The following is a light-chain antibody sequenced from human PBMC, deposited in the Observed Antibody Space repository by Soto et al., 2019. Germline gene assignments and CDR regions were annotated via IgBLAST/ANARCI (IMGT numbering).Light chain of an antibody. Sequence: DIVMTQSQDSLAVSLGERATINCKSSQSVLYSSNNKNYLAWYQQKPGQPPKLPIYWASTRESGVPDRFSGSGSGTDFTLTISSLQAEDVAVYYCQQYYSTITFGQGTRLEI. CDR2: WAS. CDR3: QQYYSTIT. J-gene: IGKJ5*01. V-gene: IGKV4-1*01. CDR1: QSVLYSSNNKNY.